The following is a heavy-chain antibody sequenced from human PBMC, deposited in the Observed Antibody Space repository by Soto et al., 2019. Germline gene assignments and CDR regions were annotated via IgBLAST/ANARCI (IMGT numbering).Heavy chain of an antibody. CDR1: GGSISSSSYY. CDR3: ARAHRSIAAAGTATLYYFDY. V-gene: IGHV4-39*01. J-gene: IGHJ4*02. Sequence: SETLSLTCTVSGGSISSSSYYWGWIRQPPGKGLEWIGSIYYSGSTYYNPSLKSRVTISVDTSKNQFSLKLSSVTPEDTAVYYCARAHRSIAAAGTATLYYFDYWGQGTLVTSPQ. D-gene: IGHD6-13*01. CDR2: IYYSGST.